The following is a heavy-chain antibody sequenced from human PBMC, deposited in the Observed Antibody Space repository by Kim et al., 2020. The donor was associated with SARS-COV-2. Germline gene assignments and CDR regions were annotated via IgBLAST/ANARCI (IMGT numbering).Heavy chain of an antibody. CDR1: GGSISNYY. V-gene: IGHV4-59*08. J-gene: IGHJ2*01. CDR3: ARLSSSWNWYFDL. CDR2: IYYSGST. D-gene: IGHD6-13*01. Sequence: SETLSLTCTVSGGSISNYYWSWIRQPPGKGLEWIGYIYYSGSTDYNPSLKSRVTISVDTSKNQFSLKLSSVTAADTAVYYCARLSSSWNWYFDLWGRGTL.